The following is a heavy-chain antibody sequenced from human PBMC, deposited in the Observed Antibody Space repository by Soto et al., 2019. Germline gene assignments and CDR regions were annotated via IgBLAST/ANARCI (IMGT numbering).Heavy chain of an antibody. CDR3: AQCSSTSCYVADYYGMDV. CDR1: GGTFSSYA. J-gene: IGHJ6*02. V-gene: IGHV1-69*13. CDR2: IIPIFGTA. Sequence: ASVKVSCKASGGTFSSYAISWVRQAPGQGLEWMGGIIPIFGTANYAQKFQGRVTITADESTSTAYMELSSLRSEDTAVYYCAQCSSTSCYVADYYGMDVWGQGTTVTVSS. D-gene: IGHD2-2*01.